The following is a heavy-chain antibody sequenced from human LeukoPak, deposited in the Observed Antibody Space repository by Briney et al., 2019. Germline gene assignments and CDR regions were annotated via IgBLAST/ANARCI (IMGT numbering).Heavy chain of an antibody. CDR1: GFTFSSYS. V-gene: IGHV3-48*01. Sequence: PGGSLRLACAASGFTFSSYSMNWVRQAPGKGLEWVSYISSSSSTIYYADSVKGRFTISRDNAKNSLYLQMNSLRAEDTAVYYCASTIAPAHYYYYMDVWGKGTTVTVSS. CDR3: ASTIAPAHYYYYMDV. D-gene: IGHD6-13*01. CDR2: ISSSSSTI. J-gene: IGHJ6*03.